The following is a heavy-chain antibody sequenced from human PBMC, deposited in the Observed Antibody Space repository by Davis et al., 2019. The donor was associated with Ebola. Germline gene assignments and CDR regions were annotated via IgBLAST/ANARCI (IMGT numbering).Heavy chain of an antibody. CDR1: GGSISSYY. CDR2: IYYSGST. D-gene: IGHD6-13*01. CDR3: ARGRIAGYLNYYYYYGMDV. J-gene: IGHJ6*02. Sequence: SETLSLTCTVSGGSISSYYWSWIRQPPGKGLEWIGYIYYSGSTNYNPSLKSRVTISVDTSKNQFSLKLSSVTAADTAVYYCARGRIAGYLNYYYYYGMDVWGQGTTVTVSS. V-gene: IGHV4-59*12.